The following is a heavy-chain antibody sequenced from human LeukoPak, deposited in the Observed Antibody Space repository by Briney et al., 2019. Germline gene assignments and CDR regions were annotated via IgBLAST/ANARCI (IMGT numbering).Heavy chain of an antibody. CDR3: AAYSSSSTVDFDY. V-gene: IGHV1-69*13. CDR1: GYTFTSYS. Sequence: SVKVSCKAFGYTFTSYSITWVRQAPGQGLEWMGGIIPIFGTANYAQKFQGRVTITADESTSTAYMELSSLRSEDTAVYYCAAYSSSSTVDFDYWGQGTLVTVSS. CDR2: IIPIFGTA. J-gene: IGHJ4*02. D-gene: IGHD6-6*01.